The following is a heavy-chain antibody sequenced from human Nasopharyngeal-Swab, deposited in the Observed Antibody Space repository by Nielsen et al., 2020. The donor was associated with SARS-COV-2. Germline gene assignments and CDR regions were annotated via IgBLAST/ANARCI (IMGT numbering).Heavy chain of an antibody. CDR3: ARTYYYGSGSYYNFDY. J-gene: IGHJ4*02. CDR1: GATFSSYA. Sequence: SVKVSCKASGATFSSYAISWVRQAPGQGLEWMGGIIPIFGTANYAQKFQGRVTITADESTSTAYMELSSLRSEDTAVYYCARTYYYGSGSYYNFDYWGQGTLVTVSS. V-gene: IGHV1-69*13. D-gene: IGHD3-10*01. CDR2: IIPIFGTA.